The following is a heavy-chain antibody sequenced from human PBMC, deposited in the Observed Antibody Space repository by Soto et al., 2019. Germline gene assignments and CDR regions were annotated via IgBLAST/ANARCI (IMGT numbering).Heavy chain of an antibody. CDR2: IRQDGGAM. CDR1: GFPFSSHW. Sequence: PGGSLRLSCAGSGFPFSSHWMSWVRQAPGKGLERVANIRQDGGAMSYVDSVRGRFTISRDNAENSLYLQMNSLRAEDTAVYYCATFGPIGGGAYYFDYWGQGMLVTSPQ. D-gene: IGHD3-3*01. V-gene: IGHV3-7*01. J-gene: IGHJ4*02. CDR3: ATFGPIGGGAYYFDY.